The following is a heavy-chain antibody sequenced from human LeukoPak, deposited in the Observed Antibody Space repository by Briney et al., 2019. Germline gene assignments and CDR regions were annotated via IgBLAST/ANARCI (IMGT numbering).Heavy chain of an antibody. CDR3: TKGSYYENSGRAYFDY. CDR2: ISASGATT. V-gene: IGHV3-23*01. D-gene: IGHD3-22*01. J-gene: IGHJ4*02. Sequence: GGSLRLSCAASGFTFTSYAMNWVRQAPGKGLEWVSVISASGATTDYADSVKGRFTISRDNSKNTLYLQMSSLRAEDTAVYYCTKGSYYENSGRAYFDYWGQGTLVTVSS. CDR1: GFTFTSYA.